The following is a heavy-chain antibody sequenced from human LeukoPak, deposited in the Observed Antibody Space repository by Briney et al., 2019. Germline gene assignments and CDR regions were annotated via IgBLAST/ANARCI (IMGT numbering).Heavy chain of an antibody. CDR3: ARERGMAAAEFDY. V-gene: IGHV4-59*12. J-gene: IGHJ4*02. D-gene: IGHD6-13*01. CDR2: IYYSGST. CDR1: GGSISSYY. Sequence: SSETLSLTCTVSGGSISSYYWSWIRQPPGKGLEWIGYIYYSGSTNYNPSLKSRVTISVDTSKNQFSLKLSSVTAADTAVYYCARERGMAAAEFDYWGQGTLVTVSS.